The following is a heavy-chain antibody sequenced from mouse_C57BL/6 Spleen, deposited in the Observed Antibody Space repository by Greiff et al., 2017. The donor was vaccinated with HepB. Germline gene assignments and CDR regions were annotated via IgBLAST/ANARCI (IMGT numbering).Heavy chain of an antibody. CDR1: GFTFSSYT. V-gene: IGHV5-9*01. CDR3: ARFYGYYVWYFDY. Sequence: EVMLVESGGGLVKPGGSLKLSCAASGFTFSSYTMSWVRQTPEKRLEWVATISGGGGNTYYQDSVKGRFTISRDNAKNTLYLQMSSLRSGDTALYYCARFYGYYVWYFDYWGQGTTLTVSS. CDR2: ISGGGGNT. D-gene: IGHD2-3*01. J-gene: IGHJ2*01.